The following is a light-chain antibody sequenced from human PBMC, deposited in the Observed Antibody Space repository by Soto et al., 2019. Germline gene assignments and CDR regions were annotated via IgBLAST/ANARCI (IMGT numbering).Light chain of an antibody. CDR1: SYD. CDR2: GNT. J-gene: IGLJ2*01. V-gene: IGLV1-40*01. Sequence: QAVVTQPPSVSGAPGQRVTISCTGTSYDVHWYQQLPGTAPKLLIYGNTNRPSGVPDRFSGSKSGTSASLAITGLQADDEADYYCQSYDSSLSGLGVFGGGTKVTVL. CDR3: QSYDSSLSGLGV.